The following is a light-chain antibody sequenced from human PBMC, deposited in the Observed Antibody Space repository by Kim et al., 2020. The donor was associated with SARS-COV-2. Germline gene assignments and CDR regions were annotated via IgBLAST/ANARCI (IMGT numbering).Light chain of an antibody. Sequence: SSELPQDPAVSVALGQTVRITCQGDSLRSYYASWDQQKPGQAPVLVIYGKNNRPSGIPDRFSGSCSGNTASLTITGAQAEDEADYYCNSRDSSGNHLVFGGGTKLTVL. CDR2: GKN. J-gene: IGLJ2*01. V-gene: IGLV3-19*01. CDR1: SLRSYY. CDR3: NSRDSSGNHLV.